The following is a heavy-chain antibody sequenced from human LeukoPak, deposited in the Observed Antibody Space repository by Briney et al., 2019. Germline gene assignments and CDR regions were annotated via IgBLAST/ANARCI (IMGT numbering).Heavy chain of an antibody. CDR3: ASEYCSGGNCYFDY. V-gene: IGHV5-51*01. Sequence: GESLRFSCKGSEYSFATYWIGWVRQMPGQGLEWMGITFPGDSDTRYSPSFQGQVTISADKSISTAYLQWSSLKASDTAIYYCASEYCSGGNCYFDYWGQGTLVTVSS. D-gene: IGHD2-15*01. CDR2: TFPGDSDT. CDR1: EYSFATYW. J-gene: IGHJ4*02.